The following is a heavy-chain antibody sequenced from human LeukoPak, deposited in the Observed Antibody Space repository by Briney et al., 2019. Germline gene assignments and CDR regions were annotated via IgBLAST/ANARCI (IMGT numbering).Heavy chain of an antibody. Sequence: GGSLRLSCAASGFTFSSYGMSWVRQAPGKGLEWVSSISGSADNTYYADFVMGRFTISRDNAKNSLYLQMNSLRAEDTAVYYCARDRGVRGGAVNWFDPWGQGTLVTVSS. CDR1: GFTFSSYG. CDR2: ISGSADNT. D-gene: IGHD3-10*01. CDR3: ARDRGVRGGAVNWFDP. V-gene: IGHV3-23*01. J-gene: IGHJ5*02.